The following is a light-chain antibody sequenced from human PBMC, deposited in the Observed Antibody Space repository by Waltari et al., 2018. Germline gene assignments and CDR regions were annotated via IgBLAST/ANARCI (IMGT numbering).Light chain of an antibody. CDR2: DVN. Sequence: SALTQPDSVSGSPGQSITISCSGISSDSGGYEYVSWYKQHPGKAPKVIIYDVNNRPSGVSNRFSGSKSGSSASLTISGLQAEDEADYYCSSFTSSTTGIFGGGTK. CDR3: SSFTSSTTGI. J-gene: IGLJ2*01. V-gene: IGLV2-14*03. CDR1: SSDSGGYEY.